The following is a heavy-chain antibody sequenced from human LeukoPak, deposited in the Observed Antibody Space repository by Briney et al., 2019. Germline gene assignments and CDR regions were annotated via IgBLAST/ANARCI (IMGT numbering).Heavy chain of an antibody. D-gene: IGHD3-22*01. CDR3: AREEIAYYYYGMDV. CDR2: INPSGGST. J-gene: IGHJ6*02. V-gene: IGHV1-46*01. Sequence: ASVKVSCKASGYTFTTYYMHWVRQAPGQGLEWMGIINPSGGSTSCAQKFQGRVTMTRDTSTSTVHMELNSLRSEDTAVYYCAREEIAYYYYGMDVWGQGTTVTVSS. CDR1: GYTFTTYY.